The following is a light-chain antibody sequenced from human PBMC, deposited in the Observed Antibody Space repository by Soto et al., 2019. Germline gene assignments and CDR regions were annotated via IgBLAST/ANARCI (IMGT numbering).Light chain of an antibody. J-gene: IGKJ2*01. Sequence: EIVMTQPPAPLSVSPGERAPLSCRASQSISSNLAGYQQRPGQAPRLLIYDASTRATGIPARFSGSGSGTEFTLTISSLQSEDFAVYYCQQYNNWPLYTFGQGTKLEIK. CDR1: QSISSN. CDR2: DAS. CDR3: QQYNNWPLYT. V-gene: IGKV3-15*01.